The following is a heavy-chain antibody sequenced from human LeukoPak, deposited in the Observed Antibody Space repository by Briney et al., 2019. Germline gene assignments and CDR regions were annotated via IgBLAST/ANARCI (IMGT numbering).Heavy chain of an antibody. D-gene: IGHD3-10*01. CDR1: GGSISSYY. J-gene: IGHJ6*02. CDR2: IYYSGST. V-gene: IGHV4-59*01. CDR3: ARVGMVRGVIINYGMDV. Sequence: SETLSLTCTVSGGSISSYYWSWIRQPPGKGLEWIGYIYYSGSTNYNLSLKSRVTILVDTSKNQFSLKLSSVTAADTAVYYCARVGMVRGVIINYGMDVWGQGTTVTVSS.